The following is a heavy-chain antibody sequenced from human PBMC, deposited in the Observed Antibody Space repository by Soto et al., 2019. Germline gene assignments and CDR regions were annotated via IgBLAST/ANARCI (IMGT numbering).Heavy chain of an antibody. CDR3: AGESPYCTGPNCMAH. V-gene: IGHV1-46*03. Sequence: ASVKVSCKASGYSITNSYMHWVRQAPGQGLEWMGIINPSGDNVWYAQKFHGRVTMTRDTSTNTVYMELRSLRSEDTAVFYCAGESPYCTGPNCMAHWGLGTLVTVSS. CDR2: INPSGDNV. D-gene: IGHD2-8*02. CDR1: GYSITNSY. J-gene: IGHJ4*02.